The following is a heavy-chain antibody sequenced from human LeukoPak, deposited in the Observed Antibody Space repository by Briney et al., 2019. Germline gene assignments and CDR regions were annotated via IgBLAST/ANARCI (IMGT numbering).Heavy chain of an antibody. CDR1: GFTFSSYA. D-gene: IGHD1-26*01. CDR2: ISSNGGST. Sequence: QAGGYLRLSCAASGFTFSSYAMYWVRQAPGKGLEYVSSISSNGGSTYYANSVKGRFTISRDNSQNTLSLQMGSLRPADMAVYYCARVRGSYFFDFSGQGTLVTVSS. J-gene: IGHJ4*02. CDR3: ARVRGSYFFDF. V-gene: IGHV3-64*01.